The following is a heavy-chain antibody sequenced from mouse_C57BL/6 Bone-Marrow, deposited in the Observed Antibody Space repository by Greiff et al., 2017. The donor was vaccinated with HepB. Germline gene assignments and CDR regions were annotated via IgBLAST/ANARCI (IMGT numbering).Heavy chain of an antibody. Sequence: EVQLQQPGAELVKPGASVKLSCKASGYTFTSYWMHWVKQRPGQGLEWIGAIYPGNSDTSYNQKFKGKAKLTAVTSASTAYMELSSLTNEDSAVYYCTLTGTFEFAYWGQGTLVTVSA. J-gene: IGHJ3*01. CDR1: GYTFTSYW. CDR2: IYPGNSDT. V-gene: IGHV1-5*01. CDR3: TLTGTFEFAY. D-gene: IGHD4-1*01.